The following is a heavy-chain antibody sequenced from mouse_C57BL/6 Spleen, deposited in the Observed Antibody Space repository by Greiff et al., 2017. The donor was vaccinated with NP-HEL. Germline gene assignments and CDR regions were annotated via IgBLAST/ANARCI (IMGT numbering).Heavy chain of an antibody. V-gene: IGHV1-50*01. Sequence: VQLQQPGAELVKPGASVKLSCKASGYTFTSYWMQWVKQRPGQGLEWIGEIDPSDSYTNYNQKFKGKATLTVDTSSSTAYMQLSSLTSEDSAVYYCAKKRSYYSNYGYYFDYWGQGTTLTVSS. CDR2: IDPSDSYT. J-gene: IGHJ2*01. D-gene: IGHD2-5*01. CDR1: GYTFTSYW. CDR3: AKKRSYYSNYGYYFDY.